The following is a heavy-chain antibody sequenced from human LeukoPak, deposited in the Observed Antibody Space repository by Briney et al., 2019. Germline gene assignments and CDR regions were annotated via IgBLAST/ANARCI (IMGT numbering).Heavy chain of an antibody. Sequence: SETLSLTCAVYGGSFSGYYWSWIRQPPGKGLEWIGYIYYSGSTNYNPSLKSRVTISVDTSKNQFSLKLSSVTAADTAVYYCARLPSVAGVQPFDYWGQGTLVTVSS. CDR3: ARLPSVAGVQPFDY. CDR2: IYYSGST. V-gene: IGHV4-59*01. CDR1: GGSFSGYY. J-gene: IGHJ4*02. D-gene: IGHD6-19*01.